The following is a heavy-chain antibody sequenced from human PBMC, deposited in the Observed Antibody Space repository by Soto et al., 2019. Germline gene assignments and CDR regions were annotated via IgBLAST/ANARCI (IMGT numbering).Heavy chain of an antibody. J-gene: IGHJ4*02. D-gene: IGHD7-27*01. V-gene: IGHV4-34*01. CDR3: ARVLTYAGDFDY. CDR1: GGSFSGYY. CDR2: INHSGST. Sequence: SETLSLTCAVYGGSFSGYYWSWIRQPPGKGLEWIGEINHSGSTNYNPSLKSRVTISVDTSKNQFSLKLSSVTAADTAVYYCARVLTYAGDFDYRGQGTLVTVSS.